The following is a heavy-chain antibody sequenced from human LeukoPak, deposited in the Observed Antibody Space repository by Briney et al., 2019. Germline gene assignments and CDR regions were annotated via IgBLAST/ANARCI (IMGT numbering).Heavy chain of an antibody. CDR3: ARDRKWLAMYYFDY. CDR2: IKQDGSEK. Sequence: PGGSLRLSCAASGFTFSSYWMSWVRQAPGKGLEWVANIKQDGSEKYYVDSVKGRFTISRDNAKNSLYLQMNSLRAEDTAVYYCARDRKWLAMYYFDYWGQGTLVTVSS. J-gene: IGHJ4*02. V-gene: IGHV3-7*01. D-gene: IGHD6-19*01. CDR1: GFTFSSYW.